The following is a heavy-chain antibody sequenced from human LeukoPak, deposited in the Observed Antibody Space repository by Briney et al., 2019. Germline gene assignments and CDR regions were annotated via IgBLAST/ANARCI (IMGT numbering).Heavy chain of an antibody. CDR3: AREPRYYYDSSGYLGY. V-gene: IGHV1-2*06. CDR1: GYTFTGYY. Sequence: ASVKVSCKASGYTFTGYYIHWVRQAPGQGLEWMGRINPNSGGTNYAQKFQGRVTMTRDTSISTAYMELSRLKSDDTAVYYCAREPRYYYDSSGYLGYWGQGTLVTVSS. D-gene: IGHD3-22*01. CDR2: INPNSGGT. J-gene: IGHJ4*02.